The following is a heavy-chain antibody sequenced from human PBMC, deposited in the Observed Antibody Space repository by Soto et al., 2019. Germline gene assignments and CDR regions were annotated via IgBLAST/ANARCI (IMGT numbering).Heavy chain of an antibody. V-gene: IGHV3-23*01. D-gene: IGHD4-17*01. CDR3: AKTASLTIRDGFDH. J-gene: IGHJ4*01. CDR1: GFTFSSYA. Sequence: EVQVLESGGGLVQPGGSLRLSCAASGFTFSSYAMSWVRQAPGQGLEWVSAISGSGSNPYYADSVKGRFTISRDNSKNPLYLSMNSLRAEDTALSYCAKTASLTIRDGFDHWGHGTLVTVSS. CDR2: ISGSGSNP.